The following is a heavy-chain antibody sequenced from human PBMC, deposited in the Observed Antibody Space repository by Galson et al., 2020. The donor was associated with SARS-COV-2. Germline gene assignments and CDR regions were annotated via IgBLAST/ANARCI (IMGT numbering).Heavy chain of an antibody. D-gene: IGHD4-17*01. CDR1: GTSISSGSYS. V-gene: IGHV4-30-2*01. J-gene: IGHJ3*02. CDR2: ISHSGGT. Sequence: TLSLTCAVSGTSISSGSYSWNWIRQPPGKVLEWIGYISHSGGTYYNPSLQSRVTISGDRSKNQFSFRLSSVTAADTAVYYCARLHYGEYAPEAFDIWGPGTRVTVAS. CDR3: ARLHYGEYAPEAFDI.